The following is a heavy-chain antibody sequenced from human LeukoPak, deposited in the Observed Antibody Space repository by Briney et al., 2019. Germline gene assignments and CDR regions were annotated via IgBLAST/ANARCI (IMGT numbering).Heavy chain of an antibody. CDR2: LSGSGGST. Sequence: GGSLRLSCAASGFTFSSYAMSWVRQAPGRGLEWVSALSGSGGSTYYADSVKGRFTIPRDSSKNTLYLQMNSLRAEDTAIYYCATDIWDYWGQGTLVTVSS. J-gene: IGHJ4*02. CDR3: ATDIWDY. D-gene: IGHD3-9*01. V-gene: IGHV3-23*01. CDR1: GFTFSSYA.